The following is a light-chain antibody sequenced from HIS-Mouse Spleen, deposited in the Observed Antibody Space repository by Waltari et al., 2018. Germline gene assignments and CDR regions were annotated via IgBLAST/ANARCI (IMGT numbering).Light chain of an antibody. Sequence: QSALTQPASVSGSPGQSITISCTGTSSDVGGYNYVSWYQQNPDKAPKLMIYDVSSRTSGVSNRFSGSKSGNTASLTISGLQAEDEADYYCSSYTSSSFNVVFGGGTKLTVL. CDR2: DVS. J-gene: IGLJ2*01. CDR3: SSYTSSSFNVV. CDR1: SSDVGGYNY. V-gene: IGLV2-14*03.